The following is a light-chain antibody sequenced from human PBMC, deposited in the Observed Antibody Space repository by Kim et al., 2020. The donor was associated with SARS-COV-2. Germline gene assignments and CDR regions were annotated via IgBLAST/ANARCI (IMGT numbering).Light chain of an antibody. CDR2: KDT. CDR3: QSADSSGTIRV. CDR1: ALSKQF. V-gene: IGLV3-25*03. Sequence: SGQPARITCSGDALSKQFAYWYLQKPGQSPVLVILKDTERPSGIPERFSGSSSGTTVTLTIGGVQAEDEADYYCQSADSSGTIRVFGAGTKLTVL. J-gene: IGLJ3*02.